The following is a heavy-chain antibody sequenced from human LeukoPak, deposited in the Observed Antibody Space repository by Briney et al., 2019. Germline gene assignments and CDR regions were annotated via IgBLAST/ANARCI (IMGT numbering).Heavy chain of an antibody. CDR2: ISGSGGST. D-gene: IGHD4-23*01. CDR1: GFTFSSYA. Sequence: GGSLRFSGPASGFTFSSYAMSWAGQPPGKGLEWVSAISGSGGSTYYADSVKGRFTISRDNSKNTLYLQMNSLRAEDTAVYYCAKDRGVVTRYFDYWGQGTLVTVSS. J-gene: IGHJ4*02. V-gene: IGHV3-23*01. CDR3: AKDRGVVTRYFDY.